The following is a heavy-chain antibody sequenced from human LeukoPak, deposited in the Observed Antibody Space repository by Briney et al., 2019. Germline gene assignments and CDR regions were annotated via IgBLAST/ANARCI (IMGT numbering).Heavy chain of an antibody. CDR2: IYTSGST. CDR1: GGSLSSGSYY. V-gene: IGHV4-61*02. Sequence: SETLSLTCTVSGGSLSSGSYYWRWLRQPAGKGLEWIGRIYTSGSTNYNPSLKSRVTISVDTSKNQFSLKLSSVTAADTAVYYCARDRGTAAVYFDYWGQGTLVTVSS. D-gene: IGHD6-13*01. CDR3: ARDRGTAAVYFDY. J-gene: IGHJ4*02.